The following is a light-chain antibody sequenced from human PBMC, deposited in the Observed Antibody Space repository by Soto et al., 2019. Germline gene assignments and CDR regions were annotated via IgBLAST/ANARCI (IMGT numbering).Light chain of an antibody. CDR3: QQYGSSPLT. CDR2: GAS. Sequence: IALTQSPGTLSLSPWERATLSCRASQSVSSIYLAWYQQKPGQAPRLLIYGASSRATGIPDRFSGSGSGTDFTLTISRLEPEDFAVYYCQQYGSSPLTFGGGTKVDIK. CDR1: QSVSSIY. V-gene: IGKV3-20*01. J-gene: IGKJ4*01.